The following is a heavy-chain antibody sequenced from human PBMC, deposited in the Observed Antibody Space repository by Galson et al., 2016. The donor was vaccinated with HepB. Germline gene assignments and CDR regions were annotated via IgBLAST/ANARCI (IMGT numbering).Heavy chain of an antibody. Sequence: SLRLSCAASGFTFSSYGMHWVRQAPGKGLEWVAVISFDGSNKYYADSVKGQFTISRDNSKNTLYLQMNSLRAEDTAVYYCARAPLEMATIQRGYFDYWGQGTLVTVSS. CDR3: ARAPLEMATIQRGYFDY. CDR2: ISFDGSNK. D-gene: IGHD5-24*01. CDR1: GFTFSSYG. V-gene: IGHV3-30*19. J-gene: IGHJ4*02.